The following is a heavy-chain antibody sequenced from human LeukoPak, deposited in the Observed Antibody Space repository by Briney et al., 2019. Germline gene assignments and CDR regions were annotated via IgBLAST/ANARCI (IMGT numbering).Heavy chain of an antibody. J-gene: IGHJ3*01. CDR3: AREGRRWLQLQV. CDR2: INTDGSST. CDR1: GFTFSSYW. Sequence: GGPLRLSCAASGFTFSSYWMHWVRQAPGKGLVWVSRINTDGSSTSYADSVKGRFTISRDNAKNTLYLQMNSLRAEDTAVYYCAREGRRWLQLQVWGQGTMVTVSS. V-gene: IGHV3-74*01. D-gene: IGHD5-24*01.